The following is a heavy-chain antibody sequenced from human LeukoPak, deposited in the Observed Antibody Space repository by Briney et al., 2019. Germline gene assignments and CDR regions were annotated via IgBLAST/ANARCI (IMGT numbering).Heavy chain of an antibody. Sequence: SETLSLTCTVSGGSISSYYWSWIRQPPGKGLEWIGYIYDSVFTKYNPSLKSRVTISVDTSKSQFSLRLSSVTAADTAVYYCARLGVGTAVDYWGQGTLVTVSS. CDR1: GGSISSYY. CDR3: ARLGVGTAVDY. J-gene: IGHJ4*02. D-gene: IGHD3-16*01. V-gene: IGHV4-59*12. CDR2: IYDSVFT.